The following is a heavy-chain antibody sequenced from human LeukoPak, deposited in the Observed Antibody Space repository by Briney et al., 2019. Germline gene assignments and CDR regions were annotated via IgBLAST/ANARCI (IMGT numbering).Heavy chain of an antibody. J-gene: IGHJ3*02. V-gene: IGHV3-21*01. D-gene: IGHD3-3*01. CDR1: GFTFSSYS. Sequence: GGSLRLSCAASGFTFSSYSMNWVRQAPGKGLEWVSSISSSSSYIYYADSEKGRFTISRDNAKNSLYLQMNSLRAEDTAVYYCARALDYDFWSGARGSSAFDIWGQGTMVTVSS. CDR3: ARALDYDFWSGARGSSAFDI. CDR2: ISSSSSYI.